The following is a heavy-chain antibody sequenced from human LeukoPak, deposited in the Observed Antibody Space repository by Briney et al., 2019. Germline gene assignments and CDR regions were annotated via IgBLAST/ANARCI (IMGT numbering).Heavy chain of an antibody. V-gene: IGHV4-38-2*02. Sequence: PSETLSLTCTVSGYSISSGYYCGWIRQPPGKGLEWIGSIYHSGSTYYNPSLKSRVTISVDTSKNQFSLKLSSVTAADTAVYYCARVSLWFGELSYMDVWGKGTTVTVSS. CDR1: GYSISSGYY. J-gene: IGHJ6*03. CDR3: ARVSLWFGELSYMDV. CDR2: IYHSGST. D-gene: IGHD3-10*01.